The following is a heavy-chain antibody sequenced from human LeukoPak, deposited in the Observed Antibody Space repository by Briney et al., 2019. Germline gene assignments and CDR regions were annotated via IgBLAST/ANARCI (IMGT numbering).Heavy chain of an antibody. D-gene: IGHD3-22*01. CDR1: GFTFSSYS. V-gene: IGHV3-48*01. J-gene: IGHJ4*02. CDR3: ARDAYYYDSSGYYLPAGADY. Sequence: GGYLRLYCAASGFTFSSYSMNWVRQAPGKGLEWVSYISSGSRTISYAGSVKGRFTISRDNAKNSLYLQMNSLRAEDTAVYYCARDAYYYDSSGYYLPAGADYWGQGTLVTVSS. CDR2: ISSGSRTI.